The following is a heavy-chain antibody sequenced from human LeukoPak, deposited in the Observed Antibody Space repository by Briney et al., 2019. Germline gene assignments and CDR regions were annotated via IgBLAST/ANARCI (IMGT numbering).Heavy chain of an antibody. CDR2: INHSGST. V-gene: IGHV4-34*01. Sequence: SETLSLTCAVYGGSFSGYYWSWIRQPPGKGLEWIGEINHSGSTNYNPSLKSRVTISVDTSKNQFSLKLSSVTAADTAVYYCAIRRRIGYYFDYWGQGTLVTVSS. J-gene: IGHJ4*02. D-gene: IGHD2-15*01. CDR1: GGSFSGYY. CDR3: AIRRRIGYYFDY.